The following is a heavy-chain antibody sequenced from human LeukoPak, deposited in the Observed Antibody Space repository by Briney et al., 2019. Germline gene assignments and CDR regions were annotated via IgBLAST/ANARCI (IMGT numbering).Heavy chain of an antibody. J-gene: IGHJ3*02. V-gene: IGHV1-58*01. Sequence: ASVKVSCKASGSTFTSSAVQWVRQARGQRLEWIGWIVVGSGNTNYAQKFQERVTITRDMSTSTAYMELSSLRSEDTAVYYCAAEPRYYYDSSGYSEHAFDIWGQGTMVTVSS. D-gene: IGHD3-22*01. CDR2: IVVGSGNT. CDR3: AAEPRYYYDSSGYSEHAFDI. CDR1: GSTFTSSA.